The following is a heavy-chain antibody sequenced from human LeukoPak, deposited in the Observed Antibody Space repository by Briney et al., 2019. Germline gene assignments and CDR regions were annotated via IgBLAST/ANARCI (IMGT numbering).Heavy chain of an antibody. D-gene: IGHD3-10*01. CDR1: GFTFSTYG. CDR3: ARNKGVRGELDP. CDR2: SGASSSRYTK. Sequence: GGSLRLSCAASGFTFSTYGMHWIRQAPGKGLEWLAHSGASSSRYTKDYADSVRGRFTISRDNAKNSLYLQMDSLRAEDTAAYYCARNKGVRGELDPWGQGTLVTVSS. J-gene: IGHJ5*02. V-gene: IGHV3-48*04.